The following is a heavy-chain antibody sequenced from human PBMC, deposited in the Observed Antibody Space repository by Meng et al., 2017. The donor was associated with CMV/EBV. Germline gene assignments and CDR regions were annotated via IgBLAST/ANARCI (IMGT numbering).Heavy chain of an antibody. Sequence: LQLQGSGPGLVKPSGPLSLTFTVSGGSISSSSSYWGWIRQPPGKGLEWIGSIYYSGSTYYNPSLKSRVTISVDTSKNQFSLKLSSVTAADTAVYYCARDSSRWVTKYYFDYWGQGTLVTVSS. V-gene: IGHV4-39*07. D-gene: IGHD4-17*01. J-gene: IGHJ4*02. CDR3: ARDSSRWVTKYYFDY. CDR2: IYYSGST. CDR1: GGSISSSSSY.